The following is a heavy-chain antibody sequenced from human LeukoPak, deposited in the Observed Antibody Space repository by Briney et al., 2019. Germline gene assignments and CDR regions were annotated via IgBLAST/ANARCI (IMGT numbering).Heavy chain of an antibody. V-gene: IGHV4-59*01. Sequence: SETLSLTCTVSGGSISSYFWSWIRQPPGKGLEWIGYIYDSGKTNYNPSLKSRVTISVDTPKNQFSLKLSSVTAADTAVYYCARDQDGSASYYKAPYGMDVWGQGTTVTVSS. CDR3: ARDQDGSASYYKAPYGMDV. D-gene: IGHD3-10*01. CDR2: IYDSGKT. J-gene: IGHJ6*02. CDR1: GGSISSYF.